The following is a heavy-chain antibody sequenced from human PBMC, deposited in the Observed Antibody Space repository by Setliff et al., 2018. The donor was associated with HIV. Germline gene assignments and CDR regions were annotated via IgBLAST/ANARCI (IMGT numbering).Heavy chain of an antibody. J-gene: IGHJ5*02. V-gene: IGHV4-39*01. CDR2: ILYSGNT. CDR1: GDSIYSGKYY. Sequence: LSLTCTVSGDSIYSGKYYWGWIRQPPGKGLEWIATILYSGNTYYNPSLKSRVTMSVDTSKNQFSLKLTSVTAADTAVYYCARGPNCGGDWCGRWGQGTLVTVSS. CDR3: ARGPNCGGDWCGR. D-gene: IGHD2-21*01.